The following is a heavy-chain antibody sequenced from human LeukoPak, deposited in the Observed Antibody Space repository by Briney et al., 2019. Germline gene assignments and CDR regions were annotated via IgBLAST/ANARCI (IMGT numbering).Heavy chain of an antibody. J-gene: IGHJ5*02. CDR3: AKVVPAAIRWFDP. CDR1: GFTFSSYG. CDR2: IRYDGSNK. Sequence: GGSLRLSCAASGFTFSSYGMHWVRQAPGKGLEWVAFIRYDGSNKYYADSVKGRFTISRDNYKNTLYLQMNSLRAEDTAVYYCAKVVPAAIRWFDPWGQGTLVTVFS. D-gene: IGHD2-2*01. V-gene: IGHV3-30*02.